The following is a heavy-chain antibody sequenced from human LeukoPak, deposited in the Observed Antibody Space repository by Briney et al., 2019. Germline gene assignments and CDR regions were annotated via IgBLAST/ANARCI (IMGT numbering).Heavy chain of an antibody. CDR1: GYTFTSYD. D-gene: IGHD3-3*01. CDR2: MDPNSGNT. V-gene: IGHV1-8*01. CDR3: ARGGRGFWSGYSTGFDY. J-gene: IGHJ4*02. Sequence: ASVKVSFKASGYTFTSYDINWVRQPTAQGLEWMGWMDPNSGNTGYSQKFQGRVTMTRNTSTSTAYMEPSSLRPEDTAVYYCARGGRGFWSGYSTGFDYWGQGTLVTVSS.